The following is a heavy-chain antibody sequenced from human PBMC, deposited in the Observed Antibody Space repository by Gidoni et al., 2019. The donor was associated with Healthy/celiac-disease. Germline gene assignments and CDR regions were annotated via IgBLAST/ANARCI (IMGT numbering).Heavy chain of an antibody. CDR3: ARGDYGDYLADY. CDR2: INPSGGST. J-gene: IGHJ4*02. CDR1: GYTFTSYY. Sequence: QVQLVQSGAEVKKPGASVKVSCKASGYTFTSYYMPWVRQAPGQGLEWLGIINPSGGSTSYAQKFQGRVTMTRDTSTSTVYMELSSLRSEDTAVYYCARGDYGDYLADYWGQGTLVTVSS. D-gene: IGHD4-17*01. V-gene: IGHV1-46*03.